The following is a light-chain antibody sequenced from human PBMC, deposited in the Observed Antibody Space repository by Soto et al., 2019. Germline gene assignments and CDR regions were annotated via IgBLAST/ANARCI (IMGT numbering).Light chain of an antibody. V-gene: IGKV3-15*01. CDR1: QSISSN. Sequence: EIVMTQSPATLSVSPGEGDTLSCRASQSISSNLAWYQQKPGQAPRLLITGASTRATGIAARISGSGSGTEFTLTISSLQSEDFAVYYCQQYNNWPWTFGQGTKVEIK. J-gene: IGKJ1*01. CDR3: QQYNNWPWT. CDR2: GAS.